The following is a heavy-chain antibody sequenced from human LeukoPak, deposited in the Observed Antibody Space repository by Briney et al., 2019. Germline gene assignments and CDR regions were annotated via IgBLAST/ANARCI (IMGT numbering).Heavy chain of an antibody. Sequence: ASVKVSCKASGGTFSSYAISWVRQAPGQGLEWMGGIIPIFGTANYAQKFQGRVTNTADESTSTAYMELSSLRSEDTAVYYCARDRVVYAIEGFDPWGQGTLVTVSS. D-gene: IGHD2-8*02. CDR3: ARDRVVYAIEGFDP. V-gene: IGHV1-69*13. CDR1: GGTFSSYA. J-gene: IGHJ5*02. CDR2: IIPIFGTA.